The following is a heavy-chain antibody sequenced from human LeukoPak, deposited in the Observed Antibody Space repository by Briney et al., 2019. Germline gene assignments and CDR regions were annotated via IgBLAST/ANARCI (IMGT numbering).Heavy chain of an antibody. J-gene: IGHJ4*02. Sequence: ASVKVSCKASGYTFTSYGISWVRQAPGQGLEWMGWISVYNGNTNYAQKLQDRVTMTRDTSTSTAYMALRSLRSDDTAVYYCARDRYYGSGSYYNHFDYWGQGTLVTVSS. CDR1: GYTFTSYG. D-gene: IGHD3-10*01. CDR2: ISVYNGNT. CDR3: ARDRYYGSGSYYNHFDY. V-gene: IGHV1-18*01.